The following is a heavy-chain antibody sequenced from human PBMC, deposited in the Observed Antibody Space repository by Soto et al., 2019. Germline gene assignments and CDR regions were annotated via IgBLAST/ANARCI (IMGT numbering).Heavy chain of an antibody. CDR3: ARVSPYKGRYHRAV. Sequence: VQLVESGGGLVQPGGSLRLSCAASGFTFSGYSLDWVRQAPGKGLEWVSHIDHSSSIIYYADSVKGRFTISRDSAKKRVYLQIDGLRADGTAVYYSARVSPYKGRYHRAVGGNGTAFTV. J-gene: IGHJ6*03. CDR2: IDHSSSII. V-gene: IGHV3-48*04. CDR1: GFTFSGYS. D-gene: IGHD1-1*01.